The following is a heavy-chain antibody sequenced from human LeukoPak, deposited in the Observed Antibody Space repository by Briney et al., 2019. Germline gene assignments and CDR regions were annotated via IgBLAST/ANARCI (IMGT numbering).Heavy chain of an antibody. CDR3: VRALHHYNGWFLIGDFDY. CDR2: ISAYNNNT. V-gene: IGHV1-18*01. CDR1: GYRFTTYS. J-gene: IGHJ4*02. Sequence: ASVKVSCKTSGYRFTTYSVSWVRQAPGQGLEWMGWISAYNNNTDFAQKFQDRVTLTTDTSTSTAYMELRSLRSDDSAVYYCVRALHHYNGWFLIGDFDYWGQGTLVTVSS. D-gene: IGHD6-19*01.